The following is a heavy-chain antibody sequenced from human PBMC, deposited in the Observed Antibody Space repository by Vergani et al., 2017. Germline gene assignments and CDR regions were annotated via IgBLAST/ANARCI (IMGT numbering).Heavy chain of an antibody. CDR1: GGSINSHNYY. Sequence: QVQLQESGPGLVKPSQTLSLTCTVSGGSINSHNYYWSWIRQPAGKGLEWIGRIHTSGSTNYNPSLKSRVTMSEDTSKNQFSLKLTSVTAADTAVYFCARESCLGGSCYKPLFDYWGQGILVTVSS. CDR3: ARESCLGGSCYKPLFDY. V-gene: IGHV4-61*02. J-gene: IGHJ4*02. D-gene: IGHD2-15*01. CDR2: IHTSGST.